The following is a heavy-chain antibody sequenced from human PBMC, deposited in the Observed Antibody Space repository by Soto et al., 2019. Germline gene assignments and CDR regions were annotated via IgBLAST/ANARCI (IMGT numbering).Heavy chain of an antibody. CDR2: INPSGGST. CDR3: ARDRGSSSSWPPLYYFDY. Sequence: QVQLVQSGAEVKKPGASAKVSCKASGYTFTSYYMHWVRQAPGQGLEWMGIINPSGGSTSYAQKFQGRVTMTRDTSTSTVYMELSSLRSEDTAVYYCARDRGSSSSWPPLYYFDYWGQGTLVTVSS. J-gene: IGHJ4*02. V-gene: IGHV1-46*01. CDR1: GYTFTSYY. D-gene: IGHD6-13*01.